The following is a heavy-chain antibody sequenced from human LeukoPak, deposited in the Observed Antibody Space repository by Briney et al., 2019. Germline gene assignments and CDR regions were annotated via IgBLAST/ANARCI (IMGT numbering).Heavy chain of an antibody. D-gene: IGHD3-9*01. CDR1: GYTFTSCG. V-gene: IGHV1-18*04. Sequence: ASVKVSCKASGYTFTSCGISWVRQAPGQGLEWMGWISAYNGNTNYAQKLQGRVTMTTDTSTSTAYMELRSLRSDDTAVYYCARWYYDILTGYYALYYFDYWGQGTLVTVSS. CDR2: ISAYNGNT. J-gene: IGHJ4*02. CDR3: ARWYYDILTGYYALYYFDY.